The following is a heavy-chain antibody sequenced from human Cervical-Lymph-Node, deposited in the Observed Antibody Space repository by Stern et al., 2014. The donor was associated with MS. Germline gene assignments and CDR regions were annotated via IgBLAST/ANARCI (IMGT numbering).Heavy chain of an antibody. V-gene: IGHV1-18*01. CDR3: ARRRSTTYDYSNYQARLYYFDY. Sequence: QVQLVESGADVKKPGASVRVSCQASGYVFTTYGISWVRQAPGQGLEWMGWISAYNGDPNYAENFQGRVTMTTDTSTSTAYMDLRSLRSDDTAVYYCARRRSTTYDYSNYQARLYYFDYWGQGALVTVSS. J-gene: IGHJ4*02. CDR1: GYVFTTYG. D-gene: IGHD4-11*01. CDR2: ISAYNGDP.